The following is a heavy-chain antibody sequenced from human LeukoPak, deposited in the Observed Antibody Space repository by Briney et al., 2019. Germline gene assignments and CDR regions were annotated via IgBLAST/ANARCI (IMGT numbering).Heavy chain of an antibody. CDR1: GYTFTGYY. D-gene: IGHD2-15*01. CDR3: ARAGGLRYCSGSGCPNNWFDP. J-gene: IGHJ5*02. V-gene: IGHV1-2*02. Sequence: ASVKVSCKASGYTFTGYYMHWVRQAPGQGLEWMGWINPNSGGTNYAQKFQGRVTMTRDTSISTAYMELSRLRSDDTAVYYCARAGGLRYCSGSGCPNNWFDPWGQGTLVTVSS. CDR2: INPNSGGT.